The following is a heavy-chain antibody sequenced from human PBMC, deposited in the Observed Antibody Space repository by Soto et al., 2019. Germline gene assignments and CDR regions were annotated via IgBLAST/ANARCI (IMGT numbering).Heavy chain of an antibody. D-gene: IGHD6-6*01. Sequence: SGPTLVNATQPLTLTCPFSGFSLSTDDVGVGWIRQPPGKALDWLAVIYWDDDKRYSPSLKSRLTITKDTSKNQVLLTMTNMDPVDTATYFCARSKYSISSFDYWGQGALVTVSS. CDR1: GFSLSTDDVG. CDR3: ARSKYSISSFDY. CDR2: IYWDDDK. V-gene: IGHV2-5*02. J-gene: IGHJ4*02.